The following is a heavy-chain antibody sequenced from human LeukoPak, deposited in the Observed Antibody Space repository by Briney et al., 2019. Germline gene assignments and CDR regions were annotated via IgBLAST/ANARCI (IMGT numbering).Heavy chain of an antibody. Sequence: AASVKVSCKASGDTFTSYAISWVRQAPGQGLEWMGGIIPIFGTANYAQKFQGRVTITADESTSTAYMELSSLRSEDTAVYYCARAGAFLHDAFDIWGQGTMVTVSS. V-gene: IGHV1-69*13. CDR3: ARAGAFLHDAFDI. CDR2: IIPIFGTA. CDR1: GDTFTSYA. D-gene: IGHD1-1*01. J-gene: IGHJ3*02.